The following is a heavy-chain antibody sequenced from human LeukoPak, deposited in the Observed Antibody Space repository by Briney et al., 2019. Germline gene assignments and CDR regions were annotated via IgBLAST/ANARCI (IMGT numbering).Heavy chain of an antibody. CDR1: GFTFRSYD. D-gene: IGHD4-17*01. J-gene: IGHJ4*02. CDR2: IGTAGEI. V-gene: IGHV3-13*01. Sequence: GGSLRLSCAASGFTFRSYDMHWVRQATGKGLEWVSGIGTAGEIYYPGSVKGRFTISRDNAKNSLYLQMNSLRAEDTAVYYCARSGSIYGDYGYFDYWGQGTLVTVSS. CDR3: ARSGSIYGDYGYFDY.